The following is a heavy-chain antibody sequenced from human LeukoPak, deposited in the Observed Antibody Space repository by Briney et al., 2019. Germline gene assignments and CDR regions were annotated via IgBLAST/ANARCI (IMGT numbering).Heavy chain of an antibody. CDR1: GGSVSSGIYF. J-gene: IGHJ4*02. V-gene: IGHV4-61*01. CDR2: IYNSGST. CDR3: ARGGDSSVSWAFDY. Sequence: SETLSLTCTVSGGSVSSGIYFWSWIRQPPGKGLEWIGYIYNSGSTNCNPSLKSRVTISVDTSKNQFSLKLSSVTAADSALYYCARGGDSSVSWAFDYWGQGTLVTVSS. D-gene: IGHD6-19*01.